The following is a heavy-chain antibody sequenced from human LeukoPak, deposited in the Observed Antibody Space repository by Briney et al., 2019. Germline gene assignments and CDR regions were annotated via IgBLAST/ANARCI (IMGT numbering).Heavy chain of an antibody. J-gene: IGHJ4*02. V-gene: IGHV3-7*01. Sequence: GGSLRLSCAASGFTFSTYWMTWVRQAPGKGLEWVANIKQDGSVKYHVDSVRGRFTISRDNAKNSLYLQMNSLRTEDTAVYYCARGRVVPYYFDYWGQGNLGTVSS. CDR1: GFTFSTYW. CDR2: IKQDGSVK. D-gene: IGHD6-6*01. CDR3: ARGRVVPYYFDY.